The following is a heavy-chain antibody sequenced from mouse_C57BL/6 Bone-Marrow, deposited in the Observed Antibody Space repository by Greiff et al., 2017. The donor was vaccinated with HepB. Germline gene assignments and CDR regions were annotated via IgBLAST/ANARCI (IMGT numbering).Heavy chain of an antibody. CDR1: GFNIKDDY. CDR2: IDPENGDT. Sequence: EVKLQESGAELVRPGASVKLSCTASGFNIKDDYMHWVKQRPEQGLEWIGWIDPENGDTEYASKFQGKATITADTSSNTAYLQLSSLTSEDTAVYYCTTTVVAFYWYFDVWGTGTTVTVSS. J-gene: IGHJ1*03. D-gene: IGHD1-1*01. V-gene: IGHV14-4*01. CDR3: TTTVVAFYWYFDV.